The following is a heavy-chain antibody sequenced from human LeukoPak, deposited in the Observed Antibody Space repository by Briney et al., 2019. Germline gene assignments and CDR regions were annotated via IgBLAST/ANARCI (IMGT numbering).Heavy chain of an antibody. J-gene: IGHJ4*02. V-gene: IGHV3-33*01. Sequence: GGSLRLSCAASGLAFSSYGMHWVRQAPGKGPEWVAVIWFDGSIKYYADSVKDRFTISRDNSKNTLYLQMNSLRAEDTAVYYCASAAGPFDNWGQGTLVTVSS. D-gene: IGHD6-13*01. CDR2: IWFDGSIK. CDR3: ASAAGPFDN. CDR1: GLAFSSYG.